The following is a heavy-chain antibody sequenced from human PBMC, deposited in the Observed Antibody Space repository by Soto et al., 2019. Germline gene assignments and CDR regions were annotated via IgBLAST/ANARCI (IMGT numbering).Heavy chain of an antibody. V-gene: IGHV1-69*06. D-gene: IGHD4-4*01. CDR2: IIAIFGTT. CDR3: AREFTERYYYYGMDV. J-gene: IGHJ6*02. Sequence: WLQHSTEQGLEWMGGIIAIFGTTNYAQRFQGRVTITADKSTSTAYMELSSLKSEDTAVYYFAREFTERYYYYGMDVCGQGITVTVSS.